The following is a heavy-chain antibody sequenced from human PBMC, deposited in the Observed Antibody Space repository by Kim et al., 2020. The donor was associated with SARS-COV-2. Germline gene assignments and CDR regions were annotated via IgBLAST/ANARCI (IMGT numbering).Heavy chain of an antibody. V-gene: IGHV4-31*03. D-gene: IGHD2-2*01. Sequence: SETLSLTCTVSGGSISSGGYYWSWIRQHPGKGLEWIGYIYYSGSTYYNPSLKSRVTISVDTSKNQFSLKLSSVTAADTAVYYCARGLVDCSSTSCYAGVFDYWGQGTLVTVSS. CDR1: GGSISSGGYY. CDR2: IYYSGST. CDR3: ARGLVDCSSTSCYAGVFDY. J-gene: IGHJ4*02.